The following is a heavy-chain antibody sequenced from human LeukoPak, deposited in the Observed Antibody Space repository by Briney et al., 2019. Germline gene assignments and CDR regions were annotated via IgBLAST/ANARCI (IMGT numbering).Heavy chain of an antibody. CDR1: GFTFDDYG. D-gene: IGHD4-17*01. J-gene: IGHJ4*02. CDR3: ASPYGDYDY. Sequence: GGSLRLSCAASGFTFDDYGMSRVRQAPGKGLEWVSSISSSSSYIYYADSVKGRFTISRDNAKNSLYLQMNSLRAEDTAVYYCASPYGDYDYWGQGTLVTVSS. CDR2: ISSSSSYI. V-gene: IGHV3-21*01.